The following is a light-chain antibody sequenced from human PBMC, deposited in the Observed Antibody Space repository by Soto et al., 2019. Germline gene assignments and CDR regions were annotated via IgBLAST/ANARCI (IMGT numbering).Light chain of an antibody. CDR1: SGHSSYA. CDR3: QTWGTGIFWV. J-gene: IGLJ3*02. V-gene: IGLV4-69*01. CDR2: LNSDGSH. Sequence: QLVLTQSPSASASLGASVKLTCTLSSGHSSYAIAWHQQQPEKGPRYLMKLNSDGSHSKGDGIPDRFSGSSFGAERYLTISSLQSEDEADYYCQTWGTGIFWVFGGGTKLTVL.